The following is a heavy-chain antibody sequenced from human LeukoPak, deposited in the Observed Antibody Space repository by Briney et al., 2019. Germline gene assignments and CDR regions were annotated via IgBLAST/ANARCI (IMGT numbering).Heavy chain of an antibody. V-gene: IGHV1-18*01. Sequence: GASVTISCKPSVYTFNNFVISWVRQAPGQGLKWVGWISPHTYTTKYAQKVQGRLTMTTDASTTTVYMELRSLRFDDTAVYFCARGQSMYYWGQGTPVTVSS. CDR2: ISPHTYTT. D-gene: IGHD3-16*01. J-gene: IGHJ4*02. CDR3: ARGQSMYY. CDR1: VYTFNNFV.